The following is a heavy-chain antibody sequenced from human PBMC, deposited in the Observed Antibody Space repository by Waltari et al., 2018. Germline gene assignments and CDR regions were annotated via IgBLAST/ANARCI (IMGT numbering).Heavy chain of an antibody. V-gene: IGHV3-30*02. Sequence: QVQLVESGGGVVQPGGSLILSCVASGFTSRYSDVYWVCQAPGQGVEWVAFMTYDGDKKYYGDSMKGRFTISRDTSKNTLSLEMNTLRTDDTAVYYCARGNGYCISGVCKRWVDAWGQGILVTVSS. CDR1: GFTSRYSD. CDR3: ARGNGYCISGVCKRWVDA. D-gene: IGHD2-8*01. J-gene: IGHJ5*02. CDR2: MTYDGDKK.